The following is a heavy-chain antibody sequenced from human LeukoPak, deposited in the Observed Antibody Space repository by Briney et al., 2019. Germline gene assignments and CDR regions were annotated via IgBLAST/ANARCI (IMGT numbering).Heavy chain of an antibody. Sequence: SETLSLTCTVSGGSISSSSYYWGWIRQPPGKGLEWIGYIYYSGSTNYNPSLKSRVTISVDTSKNQFSLKLSSVIAADTAVYYCARDHDGGAPYYWGQGTLVTVSS. CDR3: ARDHDGGAPYY. CDR1: GGSISSSSYY. D-gene: IGHD3-16*01. J-gene: IGHJ4*02. CDR2: IYYSGST. V-gene: IGHV4-61*01.